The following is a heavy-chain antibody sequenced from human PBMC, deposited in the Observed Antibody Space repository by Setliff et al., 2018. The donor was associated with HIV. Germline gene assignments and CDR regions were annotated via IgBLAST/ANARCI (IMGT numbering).Heavy chain of an antibody. CDR2: ISSSDAI. CDR3: AREGITGTTLHPY. D-gene: IGHD1-7*01. CDR1: GFSINNYD. Sequence: PGGSLRLSCVASGFSINNYDMNCVRQAPGRGLEWISHISSSDAIYYADSVKGRFTISRDNAKNSLYLQMNTLRAEDTAVYYCAREGITGTTLHPYWGQGTLVTVSS. J-gene: IGHJ4*02. V-gene: IGHV3-48*03.